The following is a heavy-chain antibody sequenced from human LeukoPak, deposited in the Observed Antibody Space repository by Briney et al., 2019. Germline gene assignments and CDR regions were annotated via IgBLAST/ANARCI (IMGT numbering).Heavy chain of an antibody. D-gene: IGHD1-26*01. V-gene: IGHV4-39*07. CDR3: ARDRGSYYYFDY. CDR2: ISYSGTT. Sequence: SETLSLTCTVSGGSIRTNSYNWGWIRQPPGKGLEWIASISYSGTTYYNPSLRSRVTMSVDTSKNEFSLKLSSVTAADTAVYYCARDRGSYYYFDYWGQGTLVTVSS. J-gene: IGHJ4*02. CDR1: GGSIRTNSYN.